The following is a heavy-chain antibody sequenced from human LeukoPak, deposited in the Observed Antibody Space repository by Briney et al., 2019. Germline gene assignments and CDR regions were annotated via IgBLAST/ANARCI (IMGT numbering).Heavy chain of an antibody. CDR3: TRTVRSYFDY. D-gene: IGHD4-11*01. CDR1: GYTFTSHY. Sequence: ASVKVSCKASGYTFTSHYIHWVRQAPGQGLEWMGVIIPSGGSTDYAQKFQGRVTMTRDSSTTIVYMELSSLSSEDTAVYYCTRTVRSYFDYWGQGALVTVSS. V-gene: IGHV1-46*01. J-gene: IGHJ4*02. CDR2: IIPSGGST.